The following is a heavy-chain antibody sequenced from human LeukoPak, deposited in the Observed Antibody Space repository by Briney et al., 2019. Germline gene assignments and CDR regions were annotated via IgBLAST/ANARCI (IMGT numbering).Heavy chain of an antibody. CDR2: INPSGGST. CDR1: GYTFTGYL. D-gene: IGHD3-10*01. V-gene: IGHV1-46*01. CDR3: ARDYYGSGSYGD. J-gene: IGHJ4*02. Sequence: ASVKVSCKASGYTFTGYLVHWVRQAPGQGLEWMGIINPSGGSTSYAQKFQGRVTMTRDMSTSTVYMELSSLRSEDTAVYYCARDYYGSGSYGDWGQGTLVTVSS.